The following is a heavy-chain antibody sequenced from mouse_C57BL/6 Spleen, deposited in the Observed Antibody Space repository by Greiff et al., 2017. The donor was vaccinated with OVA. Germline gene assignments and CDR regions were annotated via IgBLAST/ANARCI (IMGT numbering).Heavy chain of an antibody. V-gene: IGHV5-16*01. Sequence: EVNVVESEGGLVQPGSSMKLSCTASGFTFSDYYMAWVRQVPEKGLEWVANINYDGSSTYYLDSLKSRFIISRDNAKNILYLQMSSLKSEDTATYYCARIYDGYYWYFDVWGTGTTVTVSS. CDR1: GFTFSDYY. D-gene: IGHD2-3*01. J-gene: IGHJ1*03. CDR3: ARIYDGYYWYFDV. CDR2: INYDGSST.